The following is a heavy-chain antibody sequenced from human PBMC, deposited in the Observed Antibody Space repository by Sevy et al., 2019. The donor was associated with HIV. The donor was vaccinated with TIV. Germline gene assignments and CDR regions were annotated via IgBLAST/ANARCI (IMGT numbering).Heavy chain of an antibody. CDR1: GFAFTNYYA. J-gene: IGHJ6*02. CDR2: ISYDGSVK. Sequence: GGSLRLSCAASGFAFTNYYAMHWVRQAPGKGLEWVALISYDGSVKYYADSVKGRFTISRDNFKDTLYLQMNSLTPEDTAVYYCARPRANYVDHYFFYAMDVWGQGTTLTVSS. CDR3: ARPRANYVDHYFFYAMDV. D-gene: IGHD4-17*01. V-gene: IGHV3-30-3*01.